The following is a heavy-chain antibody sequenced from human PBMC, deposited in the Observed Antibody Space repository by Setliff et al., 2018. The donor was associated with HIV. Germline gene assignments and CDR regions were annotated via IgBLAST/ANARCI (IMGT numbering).Heavy chain of an antibody. CDR1: GGSLTNYY. Sequence: PSETLSLTCTVYGGSLTNYYWTWIRQSPGKGLEWIGEIVDSGSATYNPSLQSRVSISLDTSKRQFSLKLSSVTVADSAVYYCASQQDIPPAIVPFDIWGQGTMVTVSS. D-gene: IGHD2-2*01. CDR3: ASQQDIPPAIVPFDI. CDR2: IVDSGSA. V-gene: IGHV4-34*12. J-gene: IGHJ3*02.